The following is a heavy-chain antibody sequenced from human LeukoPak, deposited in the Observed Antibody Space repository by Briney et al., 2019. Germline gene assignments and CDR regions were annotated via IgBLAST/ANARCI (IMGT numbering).Heavy chain of an antibody. CDR3: ASGDQLLWDLRVWFGELLSTFDY. Sequence: GGSLRLSCAASGFTFSSYAMHWVRQAPGKGLEWVAVISYDGSNKYYADSVKGRFTISRDNSKNTLYLQMNSLRAEDTAVYYCASGDQLLWDLRVWFGELLSTFDYWGQGTQVTVSS. J-gene: IGHJ4*02. D-gene: IGHD3-10*01. CDR1: GFTFSSYA. V-gene: IGHV3-30-3*01. CDR2: ISYDGSNK.